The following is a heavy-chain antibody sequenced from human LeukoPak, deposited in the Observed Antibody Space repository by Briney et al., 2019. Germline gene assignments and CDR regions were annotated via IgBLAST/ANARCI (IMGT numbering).Heavy chain of an antibody. CDR1: GYTFTSYY. V-gene: IGHV1-46*01. J-gene: IGHJ6*02. D-gene: IGHD3-3*01. Sequence: ASVNVSCTASGYTFTSYYMHWVRQAPGQGLEWMGIINPSGGSTSYTQKFQGRVTMTRDTSTSTVYMELSSLRSEDTAVYYCAREGFPPKISDFWSGLGPYYYYGTDVWGQGTTVTVSS. CDR2: INPSGGST. CDR3: AREGFPPKISDFWSGLGPYYYYGTDV.